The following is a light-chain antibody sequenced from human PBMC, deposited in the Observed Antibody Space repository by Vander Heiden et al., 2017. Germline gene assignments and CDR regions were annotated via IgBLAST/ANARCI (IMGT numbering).Light chain of an antibody. CDR2: SNN. CDR3: AAWDDSLNGWV. J-gene: IGLJ3*02. Sequence: QSVLTQPPSAFGIPGQRVTISCSGWSPNIGTDSVNWYQQLPGTAPKLLIYSNNQRPAGVPDRFSGSKSGTSASLAISGLQSVDEADYHCAAWDDSLNGWVFGGGTKLTVL. V-gene: IGLV1-44*01. CDR1: SPNIGTDS.